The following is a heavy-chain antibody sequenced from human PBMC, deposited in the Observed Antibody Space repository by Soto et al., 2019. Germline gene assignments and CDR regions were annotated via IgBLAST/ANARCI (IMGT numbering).Heavy chain of an antibody. D-gene: IGHD3-22*01. CDR2: IYSGGST. CDR1: GFTVSSNY. CDR3: ARDGHYSDDAFDI. Sequence: LRLSCAASGFTVSSNYMSWVRQAPGKGLEWVSVIYSGGSTYYADSVKGRFTISRDNSKNTLYLQMNSLRAEDTAVYYCARDGHYSDDAFDIWGQGTMVTVSS. J-gene: IGHJ3*02. V-gene: IGHV3-53*01.